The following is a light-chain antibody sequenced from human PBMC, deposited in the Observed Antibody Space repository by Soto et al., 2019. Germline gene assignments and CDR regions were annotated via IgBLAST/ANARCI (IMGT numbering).Light chain of an antibody. Sequence: QSALTQPASLSGSPGQSITISCTGTSSDIGGSKYVSWYQQHPGKAPKLMIYEVTYRPSGVSDRFSGSKSGNTASLTVSGLQAEDEDDYYCSSYTSSGTLYVFGTGTKVTVL. J-gene: IGLJ1*01. CDR2: EVT. CDR1: SSDIGGSKY. V-gene: IGLV2-14*01. CDR3: SSYTSSGTLYV.